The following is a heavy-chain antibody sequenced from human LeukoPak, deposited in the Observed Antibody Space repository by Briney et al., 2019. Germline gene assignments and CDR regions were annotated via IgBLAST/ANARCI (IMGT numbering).Heavy chain of an antibody. CDR2: IHNSGST. CDR1: GFTFSSDE. D-gene: IGHD2-8*01. CDR3: AGNGDY. J-gene: IGHJ4*02. Sequence: PGGSLRLSCAASGFTFSSDEMIWVRQAPGKGLEWVGYIHNSGSTSYNPSLKSRVTISVDTSKNQFSLKLTSVTAADTAVYYCAGNGDYWGQGTLVTVSS. V-gene: IGHV4-59*01.